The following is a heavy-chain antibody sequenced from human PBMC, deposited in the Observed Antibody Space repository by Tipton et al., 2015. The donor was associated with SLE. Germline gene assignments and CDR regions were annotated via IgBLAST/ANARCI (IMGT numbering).Heavy chain of an antibody. J-gene: IGHJ3*02. D-gene: IGHD3-10*01. CDR1: GGSISSSSYY. Sequence: TLSLTCTVSGGSISSSSYYWSWIRQPPGKGLEWIGYIYYSGSTNYNPSLKSRVTISVDTSKNQFSLKLSSVTAADTAVYYCARDRTGGDAFDIWGQGTMVTVSS. CDR2: IYYSGST. V-gene: IGHV4-61*01. CDR3: ARDRTGGDAFDI.